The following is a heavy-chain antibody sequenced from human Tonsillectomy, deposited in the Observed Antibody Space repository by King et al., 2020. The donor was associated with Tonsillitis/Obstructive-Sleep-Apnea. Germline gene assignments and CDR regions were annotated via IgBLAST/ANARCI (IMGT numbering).Heavy chain of an antibody. Sequence: VQLVESGGDVVQPGRSLRLSCAGSGFTFSSYAIHWVRQAPGKGLEWVAGISYDTGTNKFYTDSVKGRFTISRDNSKNTMYLHMNSLRAEDTAVYFCASGSGYYDVEYWGQGTLVTVAS. J-gene: IGHJ4*02. CDR3: ASGSGYYDVEY. CDR2: ISYDTGTNK. CDR1: GFTFSSYA. V-gene: IGHV3-30-3*01. D-gene: IGHD3-16*01.